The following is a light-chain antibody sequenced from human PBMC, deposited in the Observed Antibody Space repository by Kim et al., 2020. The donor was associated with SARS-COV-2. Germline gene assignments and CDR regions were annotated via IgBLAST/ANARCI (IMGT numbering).Light chain of an antibody. CDR2: DVS. V-gene: IGKV3-11*01. CDR3: QQRSKWPYT. CDR1: QSVSSY. Sequence: EIVLTQSPATLSLSPGERAALSCRASQSVSSYLTWYQQKPGQAPRLLIYDVSNRATGIPAKFSGSGSGTDFTLNISSLEPEDIAVYYCQQRSKWPYTFCRGTKLEI. J-gene: IGKJ2*01.